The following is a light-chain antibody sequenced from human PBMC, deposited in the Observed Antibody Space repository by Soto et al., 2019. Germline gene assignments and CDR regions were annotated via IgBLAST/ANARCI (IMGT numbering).Light chain of an antibody. Sequence: QLVLTQSPSASASLGASVKLTCTLSSGHSSYAITWHQQQPERGPRYLLKLNSDGSHNKGDGIPDRFSGSSSGAERYLTISSLQSEDEADYYCQTWGTGFHVVFGGGTQLTVL. V-gene: IGLV4-69*01. CDR1: SGHSSYA. J-gene: IGLJ2*01. CDR3: QTWGTGFHVV. CDR2: LNSDGSH.